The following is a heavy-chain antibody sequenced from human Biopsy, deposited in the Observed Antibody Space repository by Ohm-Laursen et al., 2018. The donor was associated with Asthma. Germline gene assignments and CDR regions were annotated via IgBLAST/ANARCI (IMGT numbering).Heavy chain of an antibody. Sequence: SSVKVSCKVSGYTFIHFAIHWVRQAPGQRLEWMGWINAGDGNTKYSQKFQGRVTITRDTSASTAYMDLRSLRSEDTAMYYCARTYYDFLTGQVNDAFALWGQGTMVTVSS. CDR2: INAGDGNT. J-gene: IGHJ3*01. V-gene: IGHV1-3*01. CDR1: GYTFIHFA. D-gene: IGHD3-9*01. CDR3: ARTYYDFLTGQVNDAFAL.